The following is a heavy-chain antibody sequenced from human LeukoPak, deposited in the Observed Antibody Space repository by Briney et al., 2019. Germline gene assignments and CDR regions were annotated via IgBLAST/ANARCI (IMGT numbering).Heavy chain of an antibody. CDR2: IYYSGSA. J-gene: IGHJ5*02. CDR3: ARIGSSGFDP. V-gene: IGHV4-59*11. CDR1: GGSISSHY. Sequence: SETLSLTCTVSGGSISSHYWSWIRQPPGKGLEWIGYIYYSGSANYNPSLKSRVTISVDTSKNQFSLKLSSVTAADTAVYYCARIGSSGFDPWGQGTLVTVSS.